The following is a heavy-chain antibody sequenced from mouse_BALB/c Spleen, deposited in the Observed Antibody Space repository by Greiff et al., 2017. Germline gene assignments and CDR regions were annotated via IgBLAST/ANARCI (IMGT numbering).Heavy chain of an antibody. Sequence: EVQVVESGGGLVQPKGSLKLSCAASGFTFNTYAMNWVRQAPGKGLEWVARIRSKSNNYATYYADSVKDRFTISRDDSQSMLYLQMNNLKTEDTAMYYCVREGDGNRLTYAMDYWGQGTSVTVSS. CDR1: GFTFNTYA. J-gene: IGHJ4*01. CDR2: IRSKSNNYAT. D-gene: IGHD2-1*01. V-gene: IGHV10-1*02. CDR3: VREGDGNRLTYAMDY.